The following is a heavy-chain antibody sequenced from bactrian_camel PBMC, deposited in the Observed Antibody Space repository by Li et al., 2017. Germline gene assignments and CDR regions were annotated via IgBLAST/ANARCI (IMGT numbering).Heavy chain of an antibody. Sequence: VQLVESGGGSVQAGGSLRLSCTASGYDLASNCRQWFRQVPGKAREGIATIFTGGGNTYYADSVKGRFTISRDNAKNTVYLHMNSLKPEDTAMYYCAADYCWMDSKNFRNWGQGTQVTVS. D-gene: IGHD1*01. V-gene: IGHV3S1*01. J-gene: IGHJ4*01. CDR3: AADYCWMDSKNFRN. CDR1: GYDLASNC. CDR2: IFTGGGNT.